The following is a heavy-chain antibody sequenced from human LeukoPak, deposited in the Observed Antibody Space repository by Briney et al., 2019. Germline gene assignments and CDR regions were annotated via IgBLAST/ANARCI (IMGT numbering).Heavy chain of an antibody. CDR3: ARDRFSSSWYSGGWFDP. D-gene: IGHD6-13*01. V-gene: IGHV3-74*01. Sequence: GGSLRLSCAASGFTFSNYWMHWVRQAPGKGLVWVSRINSDGGTTSYADSVKGRFTISRDNAKNTVYLQMNSLRAEDTAVYHCARDRFSSSWYSGGWFDPWGQGTLVTVSS. CDR1: GFTFSNYW. CDR2: INSDGGTT. J-gene: IGHJ5*02.